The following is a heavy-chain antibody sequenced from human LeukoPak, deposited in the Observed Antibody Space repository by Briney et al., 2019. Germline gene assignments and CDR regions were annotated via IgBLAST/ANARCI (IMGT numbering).Heavy chain of an antibody. J-gene: IGHJ6*02. CDR3: ARGGYNMDV. CDR1: GDTSTRFD. D-gene: IGHD5-24*01. V-gene: IGHV1-8*01. CDR2: MNPNSGNT. Sequence: GASLKVSCKASGDTSTRFDTNWVRQTTRQGLESMGWMNPNSGNTGYAQKFQGRVTTTRSTSISTAYMELSSLRSEDTAVYYCARGGYNMDVWGQGTTVTVSS.